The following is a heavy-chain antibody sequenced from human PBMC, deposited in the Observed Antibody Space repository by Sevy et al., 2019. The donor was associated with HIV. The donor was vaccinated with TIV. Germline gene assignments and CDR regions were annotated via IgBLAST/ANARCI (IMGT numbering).Heavy chain of an antibody. Sequence: SQTLSLTCAVYGGSFSGYYWSWIRQPPGKGLEWIGEINHSGSTNYNPSLKSQVTISVDTSKNQFSLKLSSVTAADTAVYYCARAGITGTTAAPVYYGMDVWGQGTTVTVSS. J-gene: IGHJ6*02. CDR3: ARAGITGTTAAPVYYGMDV. CDR1: GGSFSGYY. CDR2: INHSGST. D-gene: IGHD1-7*01. V-gene: IGHV4-34*01.